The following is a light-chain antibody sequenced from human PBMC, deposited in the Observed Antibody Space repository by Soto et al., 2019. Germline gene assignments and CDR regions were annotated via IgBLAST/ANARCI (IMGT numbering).Light chain of an antibody. CDR1: QNVYINS. V-gene: IGKV3D-20*02. J-gene: IGKJ4*01. CDR2: GPS. Sequence: EIVLTQSPRTLSLSPGESATLSCRASQNVYINSLAWFQQKPGQTPRLLIYGPSTRAAGVPDRFTGSGSGADFALTITSLEPEDFAVYYCQQRSNWTLTFGGGTKVEIK. CDR3: QQRSNWTLT.